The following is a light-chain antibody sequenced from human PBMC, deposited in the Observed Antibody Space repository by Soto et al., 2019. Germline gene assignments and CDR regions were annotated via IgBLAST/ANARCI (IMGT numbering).Light chain of an antibody. J-gene: IGKJ1*01. Sequence: EIVLTQSPGTLSLSPGERATLSCRASQSVSSSYLAWYQQKPGQAPRLLIYGASSRATAIPDRFSGSGSGTDFTLTISRLEPEDFAVYYCQQYDSSATFGQGTKVEIK. CDR3: QQYDSSAT. V-gene: IGKV3-20*01. CDR1: QSVSSSY. CDR2: GAS.